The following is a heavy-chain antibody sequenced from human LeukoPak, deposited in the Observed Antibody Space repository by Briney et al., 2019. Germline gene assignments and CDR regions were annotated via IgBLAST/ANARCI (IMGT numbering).Heavy chain of an antibody. Sequence: GGSLRLSCAASGFTFSGSAMHWVRQASGKGLEWVGRIRSKANSYATAYAASVKGRFTISRDDSKNTAYLQMNSLKTEDTAVYYCTRTYGDYVGWFDPWCQGTLVTVSS. CDR3: TRTYGDYVGWFDP. V-gene: IGHV3-73*01. J-gene: IGHJ5*02. D-gene: IGHD4-17*01. CDR1: GFTFSGSA. CDR2: IRSKANSYAT.